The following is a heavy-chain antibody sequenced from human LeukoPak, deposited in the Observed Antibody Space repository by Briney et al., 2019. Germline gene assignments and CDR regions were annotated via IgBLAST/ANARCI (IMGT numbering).Heavy chain of an antibody. CDR2: ISAYNGNT. V-gene: IGHV1-18*04. CDR1: GYTLTGYY. D-gene: IGHD6-13*01. Sequence: GASVKVSCMASGYTLTGYYIYWVRQAPGQGLEWMGWISAYNGNTNYAQKLQGRVTMTTDTSTSTAYMELRSLRSDDTAVYYCARTPYSSSWYRPGDYWGQGTLVTVSS. CDR3: ARTPYSSSWYRPGDY. J-gene: IGHJ4*02.